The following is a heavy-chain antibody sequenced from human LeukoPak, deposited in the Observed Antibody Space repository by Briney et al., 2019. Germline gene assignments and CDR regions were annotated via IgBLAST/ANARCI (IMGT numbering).Heavy chain of an antibody. V-gene: IGHV1-18*01. CDR2: ISTYNGDT. CDR3: ARDSGYGDYVGNP. Sequence: ASVKVSCKASGYSFTTYGISWVRQAPGQGLEWMGWISTYNGDTNYAQKLQDRVTMTTDTSTSTAYMELRSLRYDDTAVYYCARDSGYGDYVGNPWGQGTLVTVSS. J-gene: IGHJ5*02. CDR1: GYSFTTYG. D-gene: IGHD4-17*01.